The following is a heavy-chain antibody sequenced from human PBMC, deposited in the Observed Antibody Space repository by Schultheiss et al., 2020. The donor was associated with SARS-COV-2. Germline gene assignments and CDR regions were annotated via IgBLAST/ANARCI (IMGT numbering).Heavy chain of an antibody. Sequence: GESLKISCAASGFTFSSYGMHWVRQAPGKGLEWVAVIWYDGSNKYYADSVKGRFTISRDNSKNTLYLQMNSLRAEDTAVYYCARGAYDSSGPYYWGQGTLVTVSS. CDR3: ARGAYDSSGPYY. CDR2: IWYDGSNK. D-gene: IGHD3-22*01. CDR1: GFTFSSYG. J-gene: IGHJ4*02. V-gene: IGHV3-33*01.